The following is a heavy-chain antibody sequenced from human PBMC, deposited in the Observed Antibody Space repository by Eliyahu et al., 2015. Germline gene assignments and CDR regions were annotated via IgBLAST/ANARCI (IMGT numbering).Heavy chain of an antibody. CDR3: ATKPLSGYEWVRGWFDP. D-gene: IGHD5-12*01. CDR1: GGSISSSXXY. V-gene: IGHV4-39*07. J-gene: IGHJ5*02. Sequence: QLQLQESGPGLVKPSETLSLXCTVSGGSISSSXXYXGWIRQPPGKXLXWIGSIYYSGSTYYNPSLKSRVTISVDTSKNQFSLKLSSVTAADTAVYYCATKPLSGYEWVRGWFDPWGQGTLVTVSS. CDR2: IYYSGST.